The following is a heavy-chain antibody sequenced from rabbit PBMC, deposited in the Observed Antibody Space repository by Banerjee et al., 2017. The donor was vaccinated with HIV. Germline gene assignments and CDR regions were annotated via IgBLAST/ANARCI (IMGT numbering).Heavy chain of an antibody. Sequence: QSLEESGGDLVKPGASLTLTCTASGFSFSSSYYMCWVRQAPGKGLEWIACIYAGSSVGTYYASWAKGRFTISKTSSTTVTLQMTSLTAADTATYFCARSTSGYDIGDLWGQGTLVTVS. CDR2: IYAGSSVGT. J-gene: IGHJ3*01. CDR3: ARSTSGYDIGDL. CDR1: GFSFSSSYY. V-gene: IGHV1S40*01. D-gene: IGHD1-1*01.